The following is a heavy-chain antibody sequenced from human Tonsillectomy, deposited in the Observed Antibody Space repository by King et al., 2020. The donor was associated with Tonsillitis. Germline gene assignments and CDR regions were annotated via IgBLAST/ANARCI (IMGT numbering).Heavy chain of an antibody. CDR2: IYPGDSDT. D-gene: IGHD3-16*01. CDR1: GYSFTSYW. V-gene: IGHV5-51*01. CDR3: ARHGRGEAVEI. J-gene: IGHJ3*02. Sequence: QLVPSGAAVKKPGESLKLSCTGSGYSFTSYWLGWVRQMPGKGLEWMGIIYPGDSDTRYSPSFQGQVTLSADKSISTAYLQWSSLKASDTAMYYWARHGRGEAVEIWGQGTMGTGSA.